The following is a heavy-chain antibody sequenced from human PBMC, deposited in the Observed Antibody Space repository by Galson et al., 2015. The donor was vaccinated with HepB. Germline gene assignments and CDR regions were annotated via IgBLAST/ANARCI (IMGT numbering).Heavy chain of an antibody. CDR1: GGSINSGSYY. Sequence: TLSLTCPVSGGSINSGSYYWHWIRQPAGKGLEWIGRIYTSGSTSYNPSRKRRVTMSVDTSKNQFSLKLTSVTAADTAVYYCARGGAGETFFDFWTGYLAIDIWGQGTMVTVSS. J-gene: IGHJ3*02. D-gene: IGHD3/OR15-3a*01. CDR3: ARGGAGETFFDFWTGYLAIDI. CDR2: IYTSGST. V-gene: IGHV4-61*02.